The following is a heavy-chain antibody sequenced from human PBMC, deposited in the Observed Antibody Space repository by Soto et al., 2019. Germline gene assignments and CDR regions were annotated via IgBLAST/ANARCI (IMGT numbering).Heavy chain of an antibody. V-gene: IGHV1-18*04. J-gene: IGHJ4*02. CDR2: ISAYNGNT. D-gene: IGHD3-10*02. Sequence: GASVKVSCKASGYTFTSYGISWVRQAPGQGLEWMGWISAYNGNTNYAQKLQGRVTMTTDTSTSTAYMELRSLRSDDAAAYYCARDVFLTHFDYWGQGTLVTVSS. CDR3: ARDVFLTHFDY. CDR1: GYTFTSYG.